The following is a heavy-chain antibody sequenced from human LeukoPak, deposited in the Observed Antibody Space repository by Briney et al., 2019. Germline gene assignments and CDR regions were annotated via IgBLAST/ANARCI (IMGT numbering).Heavy chain of an antibody. CDR2: ISSSRNNA. D-gene: IGHD3-3*01. CDR3: ARDFCDH. V-gene: IGHV3-23*01. CDR1: GFTFRGAA. J-gene: IGHJ5*02. Sequence: GGSLRLSCAVSGFTFRGAAMTWGRQAPGKGLEWVSLISSSRNNAYYADSVKGRFTISRDNSKNTLSLQMNSLRAEDTAVYYCARDFCDHWGQGTLVTVSS.